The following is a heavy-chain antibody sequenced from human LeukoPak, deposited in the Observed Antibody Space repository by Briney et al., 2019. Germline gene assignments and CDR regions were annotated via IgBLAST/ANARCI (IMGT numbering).Heavy chain of an antibody. CDR1: GYTFTGYY. Sequence: ASVKVSCKASGYTFTGYYMHWVRQARGQGLEWMGWINPNSGGTNYAQKFQGRVTMTRDTSISTAYMELSRLRSDDTAVYYCARSTRDGYTDGYWGQGTLVTVSS. V-gene: IGHV1-2*02. CDR3: ARSTRDGYTDGY. J-gene: IGHJ4*02. CDR2: INPNSGGT. D-gene: IGHD5-24*01.